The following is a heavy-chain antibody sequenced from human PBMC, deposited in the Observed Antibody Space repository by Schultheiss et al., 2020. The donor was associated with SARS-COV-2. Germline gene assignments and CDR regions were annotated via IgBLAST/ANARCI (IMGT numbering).Heavy chain of an antibody. CDR2: ISSCSPI. Sequence: GGSLRLSCVASGFTFSDYYMSWIRQAPGKGLEWVSSISSCSPIFYADSVKGRFTISRDNAKTSLYLQMNSLRAEDTAVYYCVQDSYYVPYWGQGTLVTVSS. CDR1: GFTFSDYY. J-gene: IGHJ4*02. CDR3: VQDSYYVPY. D-gene: IGHD3-3*01. V-gene: IGHV3-69-1*01.